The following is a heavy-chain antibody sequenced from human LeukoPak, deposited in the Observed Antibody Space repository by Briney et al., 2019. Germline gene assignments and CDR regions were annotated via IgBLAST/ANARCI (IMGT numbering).Heavy chain of an antibody. J-gene: IGHJ3*02. CDR2: IYYSGST. Sequence: SETLSLTCTVSGGSISSGGYHWSWIRQHPGKGLEWIGNIYYSGSTYYNPSLKSRVTISVDTSKNQFSLKLSSVTAADTAVYYCARGLWSSGRYGFDIWGQGKMVPVSS. CDR1: GGSISSGGYH. CDR3: ARGLWSSGRYGFDI. V-gene: IGHV4-31*03. D-gene: IGHD3-22*01.